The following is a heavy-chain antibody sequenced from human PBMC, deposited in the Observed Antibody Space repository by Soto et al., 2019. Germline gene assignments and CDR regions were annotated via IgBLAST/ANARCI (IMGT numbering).Heavy chain of an antibody. CDR2: ISGSGGST. D-gene: IGHD6-6*01. V-gene: IGHV3-23*01. J-gene: IGHJ6*02. CDR3: AKDHPGEQLLPFYYYYGMDV. CDR1: GFTFSSYA. Sequence: GGSLRLSCAASGFTFSSYAMSWVRQAPGKGLEWVSAISGSGGSTYYADSVKGRFTISRDNSKNTLYLQMNSLRAEDTAVYYGAKDHPGEQLLPFYYYYGMDVWGQGTTVTVSS.